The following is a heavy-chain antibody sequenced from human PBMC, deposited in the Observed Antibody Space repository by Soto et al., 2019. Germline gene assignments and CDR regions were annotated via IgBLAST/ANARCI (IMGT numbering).Heavy chain of an antibody. D-gene: IGHD1-26*01. Sequence: GASVKVSCKASGGTFSSYAISWVRQAPGQGLEWMGGIIPIFGTANYAQKFQGRVTITADESTSTAYMELSSLRSEDTAVYYCARGIVKDYYYGMDVWGQGTTVTVSS. J-gene: IGHJ6*02. CDR3: ARGIVKDYYYGMDV. CDR1: GGTFSSYA. V-gene: IGHV1-69*13. CDR2: IIPIFGTA.